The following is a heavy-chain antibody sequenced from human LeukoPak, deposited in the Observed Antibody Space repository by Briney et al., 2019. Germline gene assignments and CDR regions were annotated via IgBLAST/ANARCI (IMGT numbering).Heavy chain of an antibody. J-gene: IGHJ3*02. D-gene: IGHD2-8*01. V-gene: IGHV3-21*01. CDR3: ARDQRYCTNGVCYDAFDI. CDR2: ISSSSSYI. Sequence: GGSLRLSCAASGFTFSSYSMNWVRQAPGKGLEWVSSISSSSSYIYYADSVKRRFTISRDNAKNSLYLQMNSLRAEDTAVYYCARDQRYCTNGVCYDAFDIWGQGTVVTVSS. CDR1: GFTFSSYS.